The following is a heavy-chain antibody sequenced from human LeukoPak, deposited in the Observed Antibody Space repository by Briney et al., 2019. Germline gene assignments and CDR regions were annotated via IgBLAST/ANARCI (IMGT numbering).Heavy chain of an antibody. J-gene: IGHJ5*02. V-gene: IGHV4-34*01. CDR1: GGSFSGYY. CDR2: INHSGST. Sequence: SETPSLTCAVYGGSFSGYYWSWIRQPPGKRLEWIGEINHSGSTNYNPSLKSRVTISVDTSKNQFSLKLSSVTAADTAVYYCARGLGLRRYNWFDPWGQGTLVTVSS. CDR3: ARGLGLRRYNWFDP. D-gene: IGHD4-17*01.